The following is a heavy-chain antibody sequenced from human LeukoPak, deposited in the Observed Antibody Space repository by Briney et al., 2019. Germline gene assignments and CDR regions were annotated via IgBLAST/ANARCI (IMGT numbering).Heavy chain of an antibody. J-gene: IGHJ3*02. D-gene: IGHD2-15*01. Sequence: PSETLSLTCSVSGGSISSSGYYWGWIRQSPGEGLEWIGNIYYSGITYYNPSLKSRVTISVDTSKNQFSLKLSSVTAADTAVYYCARGVVVAAIPGDAFDIWGQGTMVSVSS. CDR2: IYYSGIT. V-gene: IGHV4-39*01. CDR3: ARGVVVAAIPGDAFDI. CDR1: GGSISSSGYY.